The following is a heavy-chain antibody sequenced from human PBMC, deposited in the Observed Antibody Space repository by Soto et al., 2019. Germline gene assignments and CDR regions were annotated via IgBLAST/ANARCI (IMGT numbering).Heavy chain of an antibody. CDR3: AREAGWQRMVPYD. J-gene: IGHJ4*02. Sequence: QVQLVQSGTEVKKPGASVNVSCKAFGYTFTSYGFSWVRQGPGQGLEWLGWISAFNGDTQYAQTMKGRLTVTTDTSTTTVHMELRSLTPADTVVYYCAREAGWQRMVPYDWGQGTLVTVS. CDR2: ISAFNGDT. V-gene: IGHV1-18*04. D-gene: IGHD6-25*01. CDR1: GYTFTSYG.